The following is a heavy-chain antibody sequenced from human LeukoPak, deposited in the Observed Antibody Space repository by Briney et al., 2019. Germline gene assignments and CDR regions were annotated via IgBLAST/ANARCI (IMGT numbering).Heavy chain of an antibody. Sequence: GGSLRLSCAASGFTFSSYWMSWVRQAPGEGLEWVAKINQDGTEKAYVDSVRGRFTISRDNAMNSLYLQMNSLRAEDTAIYYCARSLPYGTTWYGRSDFWGQGTLVTVSS. V-gene: IGHV3-7*03. CDR1: GFTFSSYW. J-gene: IGHJ4*02. CDR2: INQDGTEK. CDR3: ARSLPYGTTWYGRSDF. D-gene: IGHD6-13*01.